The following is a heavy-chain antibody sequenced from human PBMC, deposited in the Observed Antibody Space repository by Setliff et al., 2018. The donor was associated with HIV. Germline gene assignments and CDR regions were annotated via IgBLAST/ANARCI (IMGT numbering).Heavy chain of an antibody. CDR2: INPKSDGT. Sequence: GASVKVSFKASGYSFTDYYIHWVRQAPGQGLEWMGWINPKSDGTNYAQKFQGWITMTRDTSISTAYMELSRLRSDDTAVYYCARGMDYYDTSGYYQNYFDYWGQGTLVTVSS. D-gene: IGHD3-22*01. CDR3: ARGMDYYDTSGYYQNYFDY. J-gene: IGHJ4*02. CDR1: GYSFTDYY. V-gene: IGHV1-2*04.